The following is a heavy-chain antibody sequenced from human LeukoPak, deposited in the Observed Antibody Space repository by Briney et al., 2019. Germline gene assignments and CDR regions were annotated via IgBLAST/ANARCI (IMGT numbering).Heavy chain of an antibody. D-gene: IGHD3-22*01. J-gene: IGHJ3*02. CDR3: ARVYDSSGDHAFDI. CDR1: GGSISSYY. CDR2: IYYSGST. Sequence: SETLSLTCTVSGGSISSYYWSWIRQPPGKGLEWIGYIYYSGSTNYNPSLKSRVTISVDTSKNQFSLKLSSVTAADTAVYYCARVYDSSGDHAFDIWGQGTMVTVSS. V-gene: IGHV4-59*01.